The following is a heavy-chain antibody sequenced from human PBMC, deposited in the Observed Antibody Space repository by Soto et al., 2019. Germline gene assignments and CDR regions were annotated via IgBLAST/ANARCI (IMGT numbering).Heavy chain of an antibody. D-gene: IGHD6-6*01. Sequence: SETRSLTCTVYGGSFSAFYWSWIRQSPGKGLEWIGEITHTGTTSYNPSLKSRVIISVDTSKNQFSLKLSSVTAADTSVYYCASKRGSSINWFDPWGQGALVTVSS. CDR2: ITHTGTT. CDR3: ASKRGSSINWFDP. J-gene: IGHJ5*02. CDR1: GGSFSAFY. V-gene: IGHV4-34*01.